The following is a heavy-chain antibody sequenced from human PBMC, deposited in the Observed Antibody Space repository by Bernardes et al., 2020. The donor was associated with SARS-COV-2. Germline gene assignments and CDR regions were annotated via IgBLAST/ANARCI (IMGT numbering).Heavy chain of an antibody. V-gene: IGHV3-74*01. CDR2: VNPKGSGP. CDR1: GFSFSGYW. D-gene: IGHD2-8*01. CDR3: ARKYGHSYGMDV. Sequence: GGSLRLSCVGSGFSFSGYWMHWVRQAPGKGLVWVSRVNPKGSGPIYADSVKGRFTISRDNAKNTLYLQMNSLRLDDTAVYYCARKYGHSYGMDVWGQGTTVIVSS. J-gene: IGHJ6*02.